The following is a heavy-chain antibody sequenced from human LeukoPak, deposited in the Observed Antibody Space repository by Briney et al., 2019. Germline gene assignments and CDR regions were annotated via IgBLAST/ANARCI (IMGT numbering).Heavy chain of an antibody. J-gene: IGHJ4*02. CDR3: ARRPGYDYFDY. CDR1: GGSISSISYY. CDR2: IYYSGTT. Sequence: SETLSLTCTVSGGSISSISYYWGWIRQPPGKGLEWIGFIYYSGTTYYNPSLKNRVTISVDTARNQFSLKLISVTAADTAVYYCARRPGYDYFDYWGQGTLVIVSS. D-gene: IGHD2-15*01. V-gene: IGHV4-39*01.